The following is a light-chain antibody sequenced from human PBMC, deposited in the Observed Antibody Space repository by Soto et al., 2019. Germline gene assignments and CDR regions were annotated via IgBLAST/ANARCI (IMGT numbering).Light chain of an antibody. J-gene: IGLJ1*01. CDR2: VVS. CDR1: SSDVGGYNY. Sequence: QSVLAHPTSWSGSPGQSIAISCTGTSSDVGGYNYVSWHQQHPGKAPKVLISVVSNRPSGVSNRFSGSKSGNTASLTISGLQAEDEADYYCSSYRSGGTFVFGSGT. CDR3: SSYRSGGTFV. V-gene: IGLV2-14*01.